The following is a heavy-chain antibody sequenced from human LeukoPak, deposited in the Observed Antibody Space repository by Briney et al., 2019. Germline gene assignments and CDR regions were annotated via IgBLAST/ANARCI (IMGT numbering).Heavy chain of an antibody. Sequence: GGSLRLSCAASGFTFSSYWMSWVRQAPGKGLEWVANIKQDGSEKYYVDSVKGRFTISRDNAKNSLYLQMNSLRAEDTAVYYCARYRRHGYNCYFDYWGQGTLVTVSS. V-gene: IGHV3-7*01. CDR3: ARYRRHGYNCYFDY. D-gene: IGHD5-24*01. CDR1: GFTFSSYW. CDR2: IKQDGSEK. J-gene: IGHJ4*02.